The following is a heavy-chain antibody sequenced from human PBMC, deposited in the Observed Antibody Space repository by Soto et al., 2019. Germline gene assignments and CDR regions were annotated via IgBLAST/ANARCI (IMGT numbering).Heavy chain of an antibody. CDR3: ARGPTYYDFWSGYPPPRTYGTDV. J-gene: IGHJ6*02. V-gene: IGHV1-18*01. CDR1: GYTFTSYG. D-gene: IGHD3-3*01. CDR2: ISAYNGNT. Sequence: ASVKVSCKASGYTFTSYGISWVRQAPGQGLEWMGWISAYNGNTNYAQKLQGRVTMTTDTSTSTVYMELRSLRSDDTAVYYCARGPTYYDFWSGYPPPRTYGTDVWGQGTTVTVSS.